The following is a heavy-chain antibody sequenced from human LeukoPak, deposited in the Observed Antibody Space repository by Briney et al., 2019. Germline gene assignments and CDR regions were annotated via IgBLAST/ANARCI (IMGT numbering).Heavy chain of an antibody. D-gene: IGHD2-2*01. CDR2: INHSGST. CDR1: GGSFSGYY. V-gene: IGHV4-34*01. J-gene: IGHJ6*03. CDR3: ARSAGYQLLEGYYYYMDV. Sequence: SETLSLTCAVYGGSFSGYYWSWIRQPPGKGLEWIGEINHSGSTNYNPSLKSRVTISVDTSKNQFSLKLSSVTAADTAMYYCARSAGYQLLEGYYYYMDVWGKGTTVTVSS.